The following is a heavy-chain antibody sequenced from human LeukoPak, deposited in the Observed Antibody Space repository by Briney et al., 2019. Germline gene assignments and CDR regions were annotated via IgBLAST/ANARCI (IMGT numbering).Heavy chain of an antibody. CDR2: ISVYNGKT. V-gene: IGHV1-18*01. D-gene: IGHD3-10*01. Sequence: GASVKVSCKSSGYTYTTYGITWVRQAPGQGLEWMGWISVYNGKTKYAQKLQGRVIMTADTSTTTASMELWSLRGDDTAIYYCARGGEGPYGNYAPDSWGQGTLVTVSS. CDR3: ARGGEGPYGNYAPDS. J-gene: IGHJ5*01. CDR1: GYTYTTYG.